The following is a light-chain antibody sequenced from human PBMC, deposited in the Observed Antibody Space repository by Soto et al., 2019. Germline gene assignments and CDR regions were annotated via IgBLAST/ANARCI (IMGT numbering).Light chain of an antibody. CDR3: QQYGASHLT. CDR2: AAS. V-gene: IGKV3-20*01. J-gene: IGKJ1*01. Sequence: EIVLTQSPGTLSLSPGERATLSCRASQSVNSNSLAWYRQKPGQAPRLLIYAASSRVSGIRDRYSGSGSGTDFTLTISRLEPEDSAVFYCQQYGASHLTFGQGTRVEIK. CDR1: QSVNSNS.